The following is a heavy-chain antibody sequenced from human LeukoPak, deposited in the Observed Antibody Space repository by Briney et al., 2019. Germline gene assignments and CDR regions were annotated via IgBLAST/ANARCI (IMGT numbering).Heavy chain of an antibody. J-gene: IGHJ4*02. Sequence: SETLSLTCAVYGGSFSGYYWSWIRQPPGKGLEWIGEINHSGSTNYNPSLKSRVTISVDTSKNQFSLKLSSVTAADTAVYYCARGKWPYDYWGQGTLVTVSS. CDR3: ARGKWPYDY. CDR1: GGSFSGYY. CDR2: INHSGST. D-gene: IGHD5-12*01. V-gene: IGHV4-34*01.